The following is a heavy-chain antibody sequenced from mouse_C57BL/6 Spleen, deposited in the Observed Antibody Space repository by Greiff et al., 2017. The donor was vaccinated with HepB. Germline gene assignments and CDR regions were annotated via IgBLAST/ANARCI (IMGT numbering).Heavy chain of an antibody. CDR1: GFTFSDYG. CDR2: ISSGSSTI. D-gene: IGHD2-14*01. J-gene: IGHJ2*01. Sequence: EVKLVDSGGGLVKPGGSLKLSCAASGFTFSDYGMHWVRQAPEKGLEWVAYISSGSSTIYYADTVKGRFTISRDNAKNTLFLQMTSLRSEDTAMYYCARKVSNYFDYWGQGTTLTVSS. V-gene: IGHV5-17*01. CDR3: ARKVSNYFDY.